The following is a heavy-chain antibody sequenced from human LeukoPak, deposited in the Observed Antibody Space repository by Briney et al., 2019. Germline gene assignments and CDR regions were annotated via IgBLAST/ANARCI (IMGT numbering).Heavy chain of an antibody. J-gene: IGHJ6*03. V-gene: IGHV4-39*01. CDR3: ARVHYGSGSLYYYYYYMDV. CDR2: IYYGGST. CDR1: GGSISRSRYY. D-gene: IGHD3-10*01. Sequence: SQTLSLTCTVSGGSISRSRYYWGWIRQPPGKGLEWIGSIYYGGSTYYSPSLKSRVTISVDTSKNQFSLKLTSVTAADTAVYYCARVHYGSGSLYYYYYYMDVWGKGTTVTISS.